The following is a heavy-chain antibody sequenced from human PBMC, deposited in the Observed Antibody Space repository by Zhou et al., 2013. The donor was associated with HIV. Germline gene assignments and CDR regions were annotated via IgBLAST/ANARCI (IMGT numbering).Heavy chain of an antibody. CDR1: GGTFSSYA. J-gene: IGHJ6*03. V-gene: IGHV1-69*04. CDR2: IIPILGIA. CDR3: ATGREPPPDYYYYYYMDV. Sequence: QVQLVQSGAEVKKPGSSVKVSCKASGGTFSSYAISWVRQAPGQGLEWMGRIIPILGIANYAQKFQGRVTITADKSTSTAYMELSSLRSEDTAVYYCATGREPPPDYYYYYYMDVWGKGTTVTVSS.